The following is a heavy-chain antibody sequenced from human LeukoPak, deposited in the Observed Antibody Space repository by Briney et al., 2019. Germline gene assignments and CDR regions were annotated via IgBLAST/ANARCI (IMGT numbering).Heavy chain of an antibody. V-gene: IGHV1-18*01. CDR3: AREGYYYDSSASDAFDI. J-gene: IGHJ3*02. CDR1: GYTFTSYG. CDR2: ISAYNGNT. Sequence: ASVKVSCKASGYTFTSYGISWVRQAPGQGLEWMGWISAYNGNTNYAQKLQGRVTMTTDTSKRTAYMELRSLRSDDTAVYYCAREGYYYDSSASDAFDIWGKGTMVTVSS. D-gene: IGHD3-22*01.